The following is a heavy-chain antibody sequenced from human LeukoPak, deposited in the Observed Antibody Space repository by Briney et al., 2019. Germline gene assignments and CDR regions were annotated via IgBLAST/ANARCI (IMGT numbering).Heavy chain of an antibody. Sequence: PGGSLRLSCAASGFTFSSYAMHWVRQAPGKGLEWVAVISYDGSNKYYADSVKGRFTISRDNSKNTLYLQMNSLRAEDTAVYYCARDRIAVADPSFDYWGQGTLVTVSS. CDR3: ARDRIAVADPSFDY. CDR2: ISYDGSNK. J-gene: IGHJ4*02. CDR1: GFTFSSYA. D-gene: IGHD6-19*01. V-gene: IGHV3-30-3*01.